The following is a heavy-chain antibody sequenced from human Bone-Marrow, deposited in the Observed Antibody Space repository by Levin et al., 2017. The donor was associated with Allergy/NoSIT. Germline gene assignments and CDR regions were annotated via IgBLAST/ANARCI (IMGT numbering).Heavy chain of an antibody. V-gene: IGHV3-30*04. Sequence: PGGSLRLSCEVSGFIFSNYALHWVRQAPGKGLEWVALISPDGKDKYYAESVKGRFTISRDDSRDTVFLQMINLTPEDTAVYYCARDLRTYDILTGYSKPSDYWGQGTLVTVSS. D-gene: IGHD3-9*01. CDR1: GFIFSNYA. CDR2: ISPDGKDK. CDR3: ARDLRTYDILTGYSKPSDY. J-gene: IGHJ4*02.